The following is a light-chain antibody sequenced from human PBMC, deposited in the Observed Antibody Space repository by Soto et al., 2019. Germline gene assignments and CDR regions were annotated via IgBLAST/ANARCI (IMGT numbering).Light chain of an antibody. Sequence: EIVLTQSPRTLSLSPGERATLSCRASQSVSSNLAWYQQNPGQAPRLLIFDASNRATGIPARFSGSGSGTDFTLTISSLEPEDFAVYYCQQHSNWPLTFGGGTKVDIK. CDR3: QQHSNWPLT. V-gene: IGKV3-11*01. J-gene: IGKJ4*01. CDR2: DAS. CDR1: QSVSSN.